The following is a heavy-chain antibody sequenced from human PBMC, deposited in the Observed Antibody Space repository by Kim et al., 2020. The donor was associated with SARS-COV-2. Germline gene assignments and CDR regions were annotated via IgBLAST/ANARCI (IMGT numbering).Heavy chain of an antibody. D-gene: IGHD2-2*01. Sequence: ASVKVSCKASGYTFTGYYMHWVRQAPGQGLEWMGWINPNSGGTNYAQKFQGWVTMTRDTSISTAYMELSRLRSDDTAVYYCARDVGYCSSTSCRGLHWYFDLWGRGTLVTVSS. V-gene: IGHV1-2*04. CDR2: INPNSGGT. CDR1: GYTFTGYY. J-gene: IGHJ2*01. CDR3: ARDVGYCSSTSCRGLHWYFDL.